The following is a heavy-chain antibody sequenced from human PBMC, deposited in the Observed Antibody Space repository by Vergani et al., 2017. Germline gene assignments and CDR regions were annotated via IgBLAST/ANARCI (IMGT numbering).Heavy chain of an antibody. CDR1: GGSMSGYY. V-gene: IGHV4-59*01. D-gene: IGHD3-10*01. J-gene: IGHJ5*02. CDR2: MYHSGST. Sequence: QVRLQESGPGLVKPSETLSLTCSVSGGSMSGYYWCWIRQPPGKELEWIGYMYHSGSTNYNPSLEARITIAGDTTKNQFSLKLNSVTAAATAVYYCGRVADFYCLGSRLLDLWDQGILVTVSS. CDR3: GRVADFYCLGSRLLDL.